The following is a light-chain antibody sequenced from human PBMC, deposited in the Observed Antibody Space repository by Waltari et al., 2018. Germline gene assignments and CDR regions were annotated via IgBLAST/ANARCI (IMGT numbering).Light chain of an antibody. J-gene: IGLJ3*02. CDR1: SSDVGRYNL. CDR2: EVS. Sequence: QSALTQPASVSGSPGQSITISCTGTSSDVGRYNLVSWYQQHTGKAPKLMIYEVSKRPSGVSNRFSGSKSGNTASLTISGLQAEDEADYYCCSYAGSSTLVFGGGTKLTVL. V-gene: IGLV2-23*02. CDR3: CSYAGSSTLV.